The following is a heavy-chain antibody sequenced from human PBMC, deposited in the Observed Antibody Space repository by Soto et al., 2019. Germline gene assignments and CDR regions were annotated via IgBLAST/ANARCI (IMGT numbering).Heavy chain of an antibody. CDR2: ISFTGGTT. J-gene: IGHJ4*02. V-gene: IGHV3-23*01. CDR1: GFTFRNYA. Sequence: GGSLRLSCAASGFTFRNYAMSWVRQAPGKGLQWVSSISFTGGTTYYADSVEGRFTISRDNSLDTMYLDMNILRAEDTAVYYCAKDPRGGIPAVTFLFQNWGQGTLVTVSS. CDR3: AKDPRGGIPAVTFLFQN. D-gene: IGHD4-17*01.